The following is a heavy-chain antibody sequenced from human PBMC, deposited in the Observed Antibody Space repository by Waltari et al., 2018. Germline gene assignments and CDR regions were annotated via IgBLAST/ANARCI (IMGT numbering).Heavy chain of an antibody. CDR1: GGSISSYY. J-gene: IGHJ4*02. D-gene: IGHD2-2*02. V-gene: IGHV4-59*01. Sequence: QVQLQESGPGLVKPSETLSLTCTVSGGSISSYYWSWIRQPQGKGLEWIGYIYYSGSTNYNPSLKSRFTISVDTSKNQFSLKLSSVTAADTAVYYCARTPGVVVVPAAIGFYFDYWGQGTLVTVSS. CDR3: ARTPGVVVVPAAIGFYFDY. CDR2: IYYSGST.